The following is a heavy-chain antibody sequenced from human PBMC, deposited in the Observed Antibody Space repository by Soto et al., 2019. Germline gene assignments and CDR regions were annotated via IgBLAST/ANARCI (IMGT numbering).Heavy chain of an antibody. J-gene: IGHJ4*02. CDR1: EFSFRSYW. CDR3: ARVGRYGWDFDH. Sequence: GSLRLSCAASEFSFRSYWMTWVRQAPGKGLEWVALINEDGSQKYYVGSVKGRFIISRDNAKDSVYMQMDSLRAGDTAVYFCARVGRYGWDFDHWGQGTLVTVSS. CDR2: INEDGSQK. V-gene: IGHV3-7*01. D-gene: IGHD5-18*01.